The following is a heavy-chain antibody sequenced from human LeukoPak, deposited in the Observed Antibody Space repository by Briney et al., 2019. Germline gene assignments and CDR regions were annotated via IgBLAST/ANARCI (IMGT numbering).Heavy chain of an antibody. CDR1: GYTFTGYY. J-gene: IGHJ5*02. CDR2: MNPNSGNT. CDR3: ATFWSGYYANWFDP. V-gene: IGHV1-8*02. Sequence: ASVKVSCKASGYTFTGYYMHWVRQAPGQGLEWMGWMNPNSGNTGYAQKFQGRVTMTRNTSISTAYMELSSLRSEDTAVYYCATFWSGYYANWFDPWGQGTLVTVSS. D-gene: IGHD3-3*01.